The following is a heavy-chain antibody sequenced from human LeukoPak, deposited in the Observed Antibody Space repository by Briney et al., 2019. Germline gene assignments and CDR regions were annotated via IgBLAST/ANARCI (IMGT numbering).Heavy chain of an antibody. J-gene: IGHJ6*02. CDR2: IYYSGST. CDR3: ARYTRGRNGMDI. D-gene: IGHD1-26*01. CDR1: GGSISSYY. V-gene: IGHV4-59*12. Sequence: SETLSLTCTVSGGSISSYYWSWIRQPPGKGLEWIGYIYYSGSTNYNPSLKSRFTISVDTSKNQFSLKLSSVTAADTAVYYCARYTRGRNGMDIWGQGTTVTVSS.